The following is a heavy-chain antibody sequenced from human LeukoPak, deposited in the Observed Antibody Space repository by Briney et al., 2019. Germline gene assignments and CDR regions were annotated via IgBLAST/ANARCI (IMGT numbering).Heavy chain of an antibody. CDR1: GFTFSDYA. J-gene: IGHJ4*02. V-gene: IGHV3-30*04. D-gene: IGHD2-8*01. CDR2: ISYDGKIK. CDR3: ARDMLKGVPDYLDY. Sequence: GGSLRLSCVASGFTFSDYAMHWVRQTPDKRPEWVAVISYDGKIKYHADSVKGRFTISRDSSKNTLYLQMNSLRPEESAVYFCARDMLKGVPDYLDYWGQGTLVTVSS.